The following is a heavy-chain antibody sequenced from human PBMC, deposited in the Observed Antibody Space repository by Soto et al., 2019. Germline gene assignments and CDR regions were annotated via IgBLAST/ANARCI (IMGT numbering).Heavy chain of an antibody. CDR3: VKETIQVVGPNYLDY. CDR1: GFPFSRYG. J-gene: IGHJ4*02. CDR2: ISWDGLAQ. D-gene: IGHD2-15*01. Sequence: VQLVESGGGVVQPGRSLRLLCEASGFPFSRYGMHWVRQAPGMGLEWVAVISWDGLAQYYGDSVRGRFTISRDNSQSTLYLQMNSLRTEDTAIYYCVKETIQVVGPNYLDYGGQGVLFPVSS. V-gene: IGHV3-30*18.